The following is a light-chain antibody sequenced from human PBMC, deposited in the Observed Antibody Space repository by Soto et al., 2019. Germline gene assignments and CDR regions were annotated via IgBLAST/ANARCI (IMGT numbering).Light chain of an antibody. CDR1: QSISDW. CDR2: DAS. CDR3: QQYKSAT. Sequence: DIQMTQSPSTLSASVGDRVTITCRASQSISDWLAWYQQIPGKAPKLLIYDASTLQSGVPSRFSGSGSGTEFTLTISSLQPYDSATYFCQQYKSATFGQGTKLEIE. J-gene: IGKJ2*01. V-gene: IGKV1-5*01.